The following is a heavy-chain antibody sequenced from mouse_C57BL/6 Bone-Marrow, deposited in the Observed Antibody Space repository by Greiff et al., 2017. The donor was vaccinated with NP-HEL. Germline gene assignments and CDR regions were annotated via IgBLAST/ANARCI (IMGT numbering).Heavy chain of an antibody. CDR3: ARIRVFAY. CDR2: INPSSGYT. V-gene: IGHV1-4*01. J-gene: IGHJ3*01. CDR1: GYTFTSYT. Sequence: VKLVESGAELARPGASVKMSCKASGYTFTSYTMHWVKQRPGQGLEWIGYINPSSGYTKYNQKFKDKATLTADKSSSTAYMQLSSLTSEDSAVYYCARIRVFAYWGQGTLVTVSA.